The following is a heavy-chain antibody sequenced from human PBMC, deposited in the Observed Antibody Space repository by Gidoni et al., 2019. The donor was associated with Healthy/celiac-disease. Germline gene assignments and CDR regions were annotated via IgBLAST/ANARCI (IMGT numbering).Heavy chain of an antibody. Sequence: EVQLVQSGAEAIKPGESLNISCMGSGYSFPSYWIGWLRQMPGKGPEWMGVIYPGASDARYSPSFQVQVTISADKSISTAYLQWSSLKASDTAMYYCARHKDRRDGYNLRYWGQGTLVTVSS. CDR1: GYSFPSYW. J-gene: IGHJ4*02. CDR2: IYPGASDA. D-gene: IGHD5-12*01. CDR3: ARHKDRRDGYNLRY. V-gene: IGHV5-51*01.